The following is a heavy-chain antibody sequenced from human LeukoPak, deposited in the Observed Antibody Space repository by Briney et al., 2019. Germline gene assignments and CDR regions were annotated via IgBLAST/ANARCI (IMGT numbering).Heavy chain of an antibody. CDR2: IRWETGST. D-gene: IGHD5-18*01. CDR3: ARVDTATAVYYMDV. Sequence: PGGSLRLSCAASGFTLDDHAMHWVRHGPGKGLEWVSGIRWETGSTGYADSVKGRFTISRDNAKNSLYLQMNSLRADNTAVYYCARVDTATAVYYMDVWGKGTTVTVSS. J-gene: IGHJ6*03. CDR1: GFTLDDHA. V-gene: IGHV3-9*01.